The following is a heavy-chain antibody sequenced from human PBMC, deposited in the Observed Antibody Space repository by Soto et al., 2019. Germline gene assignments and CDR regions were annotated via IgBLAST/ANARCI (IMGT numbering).Heavy chain of an antibody. V-gene: IGHV3-7*01. J-gene: IGHJ6*02. D-gene: IGHD2-8*01. CDR3: AREGYCTNGVCYAYYYYGMDV. CDR2: IKQDGSEK. CDR1: GFTFSSYW. Sequence: PGGSLRLSCAASGFTFSSYWMSWVRQAPGKGLEWVANIKQDGSEKYYVDSVEGRFTISRDNAKNSLYLQMNSLRAEDTAVYYCAREGYCTNGVCYAYYYYGMDVWGQGTTVTVSS.